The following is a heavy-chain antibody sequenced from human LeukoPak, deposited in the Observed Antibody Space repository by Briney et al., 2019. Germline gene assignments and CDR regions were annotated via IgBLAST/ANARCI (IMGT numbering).Heavy chain of an antibody. J-gene: IGHJ3*02. CDR3: ARDQSGFGGHNNDAFDI. Sequence: PSETLSLTCTVSGGPISNYYWNWIRQPAGQGLEWVGRVYASGSTRYNPSFNSRVTMSAETSKNQVSLKMTSVTAADTAVYFCARDQSGFGGHNNDAFDIWGQGTMVTVSS. CDR1: GGPISNYY. CDR2: VYASGST. V-gene: IGHV4-4*07. D-gene: IGHD3-16*01.